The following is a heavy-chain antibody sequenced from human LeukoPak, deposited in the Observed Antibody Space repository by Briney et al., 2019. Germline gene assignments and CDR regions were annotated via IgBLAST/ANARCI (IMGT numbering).Heavy chain of an antibody. V-gene: IGHV3-7*01. CDR1: GFSVSGYW. Sequence: GGPLRLSCAVSGFSVSGYWMTWVRQAPGKGLEWVANIKKDGSEKNYVDSVKGRFTISRDNAENSLFLQMNSLRVEDTAVYYCAREWQGGIAAAGTRIEGDYWGQGTLVAVSS. J-gene: IGHJ4*02. CDR3: AREWQGGIAAAGTRIEGDY. D-gene: IGHD6-13*01. CDR2: IKKDGSEK.